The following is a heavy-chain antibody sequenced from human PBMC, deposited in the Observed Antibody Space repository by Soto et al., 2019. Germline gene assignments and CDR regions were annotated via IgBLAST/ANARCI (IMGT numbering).Heavy chain of an antibody. V-gene: IGHV3-74*01. Sequence: EVQLVESGGGLVQPGESLRLSCAASGFTFSSYWMHWVRQAPGKGLVWVSRINSDGSSTSYAGSVKGRVTISRDNAMNTLYLQMNSLRAEDTAVYYCVRTSLVVAAATREDYWGQGTLVTVSS. CDR2: INSDGSST. CDR3: VRTSLVVAAATREDY. CDR1: GFTFSSYW. J-gene: IGHJ4*02. D-gene: IGHD2-15*01.